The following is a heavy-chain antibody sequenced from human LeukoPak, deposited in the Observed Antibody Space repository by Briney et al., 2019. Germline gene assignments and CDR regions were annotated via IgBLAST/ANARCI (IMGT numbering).Heavy chain of an antibody. D-gene: IGHD5-18*01. J-gene: IGHJ4*02. CDR3: ARGSTAIMYYFDY. Sequence: SSETLSLTCTVSGGSISSGGYYWSWIRQHPGKGLEWIGYIYYSGSTYYNPSLKSRVTISVDTSKNQFSLKLSSVTAADTAVYYCARGSTAIMYYFDYWGQGTLITVSS. CDR2: IYYSGST. CDR1: GGSISSGGYY. V-gene: IGHV4-31*03.